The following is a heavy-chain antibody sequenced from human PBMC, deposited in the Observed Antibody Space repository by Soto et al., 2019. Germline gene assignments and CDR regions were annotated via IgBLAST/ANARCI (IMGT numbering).Heavy chain of an antibody. V-gene: IGHV4-59*12. CDR3: ARTTAAIHLNY. Sequence: SETLSLTCIVSGGSISSYYWSWIRQPPGKGPEWIGEIFYSGSTTYNPSLKSRVTISVDTSRNQFSLKLNSVTAADTAVYYCARTTAAIHLNYWSQGTLVTAPQ. D-gene: IGHD2-21*02. J-gene: IGHJ4*02. CDR1: GGSISSYY. CDR2: IFYSGST.